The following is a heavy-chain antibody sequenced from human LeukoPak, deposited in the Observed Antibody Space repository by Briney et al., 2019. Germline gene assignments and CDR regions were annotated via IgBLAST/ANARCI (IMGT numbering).Heavy chain of an antibody. CDR3: AKEIGMGYSGSYYYDY. CDR1: GFTFSSSA. CDR2: ISNNGGYT. V-gene: IGHV3-23*01. J-gene: IGHJ4*02. Sequence: GGTLRLSCAASGFTFSSSAMSWVRQAPGKGLEWVSAISNNGGYTYYADSVQGRFTISRDNSKSTLCLQMNSLRAEDTAVYYCAKEIGMGYSGSYYYDYWGQGTLVTVSS. D-gene: IGHD1-26*01.